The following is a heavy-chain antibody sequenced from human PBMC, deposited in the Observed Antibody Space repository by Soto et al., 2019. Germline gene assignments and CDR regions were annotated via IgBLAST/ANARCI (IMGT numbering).Heavy chain of an antibody. CDR1: GGTISGYY. D-gene: IGHD3-3*01. CDR3: ARGHRFSDWFDP. CDR2: IYSSGST. J-gene: IGHJ5*02. V-gene: IGHV4-4*07. Sequence: SETLSLTCTVTGGTISGYYWTWIRQSAGGGLEWIGRIYSSGSTNYNPSLKSRVTISLDTSMNHFSLRLSSVTAADTAVYYCARGHRFSDWFDPWGQGTLVTVSS.